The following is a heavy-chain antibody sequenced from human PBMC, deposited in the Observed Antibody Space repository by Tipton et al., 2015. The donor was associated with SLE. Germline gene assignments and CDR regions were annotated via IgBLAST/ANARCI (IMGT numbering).Heavy chain of an antibody. J-gene: IGHJ3*02. CDR3: AREGDIVVVVDAFDI. CDR1: GFTFSSYW. D-gene: IGHD2-15*01. Sequence: SLRLSCAASGFTFSSYWMSWVRQAPGKGLEWVAVISYDGSNKYYADSVKGRFTISRDNSKNTLYLQMNSLRAEDTAVYYCAREGDIVVVVDAFDIWGQGTMVTVSS. CDR2: ISYDGSNK. V-gene: IGHV3-30*03.